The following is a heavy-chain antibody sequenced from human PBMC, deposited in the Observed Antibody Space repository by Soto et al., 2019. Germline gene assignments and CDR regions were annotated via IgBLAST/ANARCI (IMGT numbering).Heavy chain of an antibody. CDR3: AREIAAAAVGGS. Sequence: PGGSLRLSCAASGFTFSTYWMHWVRQAPGKGLVWVSRIDSDGSRTSYADSVKGRFTVSRDNAKNTLYLQMNSLRAEDTAVYYCAREIAAAAVGGSWGQGTLVTVSS. CDR1: GFTFSTYW. D-gene: IGHD6-13*01. CDR2: IDSDGSRT. V-gene: IGHV3-74*01. J-gene: IGHJ5*02.